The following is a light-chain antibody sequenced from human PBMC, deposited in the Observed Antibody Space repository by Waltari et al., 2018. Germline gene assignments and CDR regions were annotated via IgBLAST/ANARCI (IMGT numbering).Light chain of an antibody. V-gene: IGKV1-33*01. Sequence: DIQLTQSPSSLAASVGDRVTLTCRASQDIGGYLNWYQHQPGRAPILLIYRTTILTTGVPSRFSGGASKTDYTLTITNLQPEDIATYYCQYYDNLPMFTFGPGTKVEIK. CDR2: RTT. CDR1: QDIGGY. J-gene: IGKJ2*01. CDR3: QYYDNLPMFT.